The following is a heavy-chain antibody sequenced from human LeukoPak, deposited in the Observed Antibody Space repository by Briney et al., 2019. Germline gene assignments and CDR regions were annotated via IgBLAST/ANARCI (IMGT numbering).Heavy chain of an antibody. CDR1: GGSFSGYY. CDR3: ARDEGAASFDY. J-gene: IGHJ4*02. V-gene: IGHV4-34*01. Sequence: SETLSLTCAVYGGSFSGYYWSWIRQPPGKGLEWIGEINHSGSTNYNPSLKSRVTISVDRSKNQFSLKLSSVTAADTAVYYCARDEGAASFDYWGQGTLVTVSS. D-gene: IGHD6-25*01. CDR2: INHSGST.